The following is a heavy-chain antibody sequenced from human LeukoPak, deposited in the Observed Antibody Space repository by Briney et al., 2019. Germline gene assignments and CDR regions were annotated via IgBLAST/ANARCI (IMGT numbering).Heavy chain of an antibody. J-gene: IGHJ3*02. CDR2: ISYDGSNK. Sequence: GGSLRLSCAASGFTFSSYGTHWVRQAPGKGLEWVAVISYDGSNKYYADSVKGRFTISRDNSKNTLYLQMNSLRAEDTAVYYCAKLLGIPALESDAFDIWGQGTMVTVSS. V-gene: IGHV3-30*18. CDR3: AKLLGIPALESDAFDI. CDR1: GFTFSSYG. D-gene: IGHD1-1*01.